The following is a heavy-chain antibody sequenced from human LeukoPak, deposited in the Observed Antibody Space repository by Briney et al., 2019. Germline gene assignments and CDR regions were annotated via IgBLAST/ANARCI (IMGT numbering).Heavy chain of an antibody. CDR1: GGSISSSSYY. V-gene: IGHV4-39*07. CDR3: ARVPYYYGSGSYYIYGYFDY. J-gene: IGHJ4*02. CDR2: IYYSGST. D-gene: IGHD3-10*01. Sequence: SETLSLTCTVSGGSISSSSYYWGWIRQPPGKGLEWIGSIYYSGSTYYNPSLKSRVTISVDTSKNQFSLKLSSVTAADTAVYYCARVPYYYGSGSYYIYGYFDYWGQGTLVTVSS.